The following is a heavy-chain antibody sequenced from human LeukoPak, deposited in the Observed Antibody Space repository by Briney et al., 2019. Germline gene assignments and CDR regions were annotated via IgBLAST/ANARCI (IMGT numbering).Heavy chain of an antibody. CDR2: VYYSGST. Sequence: KASETLSLTCTVSGGTISSSSYYWGWVRQPPGKGLEWIGSVYYSGSTYYNPSLKSRVTISVDTSKNQFSLMLTSVTAADTAVYYCARHGLGYCSSTSCVDSYNWFDPWGQGTLVTVSS. J-gene: IGHJ5*02. V-gene: IGHV4-39*01. CDR1: GGTISSSSYY. CDR3: ARHGLGYCSSTSCVDSYNWFDP. D-gene: IGHD2-2*01.